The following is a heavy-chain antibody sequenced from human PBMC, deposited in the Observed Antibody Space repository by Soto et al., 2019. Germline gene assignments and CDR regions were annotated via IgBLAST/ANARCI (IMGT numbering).Heavy chain of an antibody. D-gene: IGHD5-12*01. CDR3: GKSRRSHADGYTFDF. V-gene: IGHV4-59*01. CDR1: GGSITNYY. J-gene: IGHJ4*02. Sequence: SETLSLTCTISGGSITNYYWSWIRQPPGKGLEWIGYVYYSGSTKYNPSLGSRVTISADTSKNQFSLRGTSVTAADTAVYYCGKSRRSHADGYTFDFGGPGMLVT. CDR2: VYYSGST.